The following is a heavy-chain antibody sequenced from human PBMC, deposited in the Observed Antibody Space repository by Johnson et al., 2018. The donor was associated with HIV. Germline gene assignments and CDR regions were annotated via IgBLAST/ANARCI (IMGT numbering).Heavy chain of an antibody. V-gene: IGHV3-NL1*01. CDR3: AKNQHEQRVAPAARHAAFDI. CDR1: GFTFSSYC. J-gene: IGHJ3*02. CDR2: IYSGGST. D-gene: IGHD2-2*01. Sequence: QVQLVESGGGVVQPGRSLRLSCAASGFTFSSYCMHWVRQAPGKGLEWVAVIYSGGSTYYADSVKGRFTISRDNSKNTLYLQMNSLRAEDTAVYYCAKNQHEQRVAPAARHAAFDIWGQGTMVTVSS.